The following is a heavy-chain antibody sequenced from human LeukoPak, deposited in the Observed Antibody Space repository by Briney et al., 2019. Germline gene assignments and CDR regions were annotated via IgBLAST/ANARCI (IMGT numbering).Heavy chain of an antibody. Sequence: SETLSLTCTVSGGSISSYYWSWIRQPPGKGLEWIGYIYYSGSTNYNPSPKSRVTISVDTSKNQFSLKLSSVTAADTAVYYCASRSIAVAPYYFDYWGQGTLVTVSS. CDR3: ASRSIAVAPYYFDY. V-gene: IGHV4-59*01. J-gene: IGHJ4*02. CDR2: IYYSGST. D-gene: IGHD6-19*01. CDR1: GGSISSYY.